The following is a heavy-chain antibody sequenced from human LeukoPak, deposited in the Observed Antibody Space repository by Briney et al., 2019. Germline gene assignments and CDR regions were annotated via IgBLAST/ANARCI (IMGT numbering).Heavy chain of an antibody. CDR2: IYYSGST. CDR1: GGSISSYY. V-gene: IGHV4-59*08. D-gene: IGHD6-13*01. J-gene: IGHJ4*02. CDR3: ARHSSSWSLDH. Sequence: PSETLSPTCTVSGGSISSYYWSWIRQAPGKGLEWIGYIYYSGSTNYNPSLKSRVTISVDTSKNQFSLKLSSVTAADTAVYYCARHSSSWSLDHWGQGTLVTVSS.